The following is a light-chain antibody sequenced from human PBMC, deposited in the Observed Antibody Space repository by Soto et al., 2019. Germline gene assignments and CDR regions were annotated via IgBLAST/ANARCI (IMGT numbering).Light chain of an antibody. CDR2: GAS. CDR3: QQYNNWPAT. CDR1: QSVSSN. Sequence: EIVMTQSPATLSVSPGERATLSCRASQSVSSNLAWYQQKPGQAPRLLIYGASTRATGIPARFSGSGSGTEFTLTISSLQSEDFAVYYCQQYNNWPATFGQGTKLEIE. V-gene: IGKV3-15*01. J-gene: IGKJ2*01.